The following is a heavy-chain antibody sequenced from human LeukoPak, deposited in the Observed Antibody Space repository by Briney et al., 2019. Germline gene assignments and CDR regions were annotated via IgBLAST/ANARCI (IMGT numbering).Heavy chain of an antibody. V-gene: IGHV4-59*01. CDR1: GGSISSYH. J-gene: IGHJ4*02. Sequence: SETLSLTCTVSGGSISSYHWSWIRQPPGKGLEWIGYIYYSGNTNYNPSLKSRVTISVDTSKNQFSLKLSSVTAADTAVYYCARDPLSSSSWSFDYWGQGTLVTVSS. D-gene: IGHD6-13*01. CDR3: ARDPLSSSSWSFDY. CDR2: IYYSGNT.